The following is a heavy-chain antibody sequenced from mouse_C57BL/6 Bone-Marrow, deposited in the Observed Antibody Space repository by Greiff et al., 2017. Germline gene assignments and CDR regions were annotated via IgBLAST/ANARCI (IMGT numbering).Heavy chain of an antibody. CDR1: GYTFTSYG. CDR3: ARLNYYGSSYVAY. Sequence: VQLQQSGAELARPGASVKLSCKASGYTFTSYGISWVKQRTGQGLEWIGEIYPRSGNTYYNEKFKGKATLTADKSSSTAYMELRSLTSEDSAVYFYARLNYYGSSYVAYWDQGTLVTVSA. V-gene: IGHV1-81*01. D-gene: IGHD1-1*01. J-gene: IGHJ3*01. CDR2: IYPRSGNT.